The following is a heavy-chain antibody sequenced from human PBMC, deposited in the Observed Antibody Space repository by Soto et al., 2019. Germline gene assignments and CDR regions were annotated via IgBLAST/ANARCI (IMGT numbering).Heavy chain of an antibody. V-gene: IGHV4-31*03. CDR2: IYYSGST. Sequence: SETLSLTCTVSGGSISSGGYYWSWIRQHPGKGLEWIGYIYYSGSTYYNPSLKSRVTISVDTSKNQFSLKLSSVTAADTAVYYCARDLLNYYGSGSYSYYYYGMDVWGQGTTVTVSS. CDR1: GGSISSGGYY. J-gene: IGHJ6*02. D-gene: IGHD3-10*01. CDR3: ARDLLNYYGSGSYSYYYYGMDV.